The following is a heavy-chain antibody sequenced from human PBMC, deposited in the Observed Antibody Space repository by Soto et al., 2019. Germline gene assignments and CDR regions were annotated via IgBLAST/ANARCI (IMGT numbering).Heavy chain of an antibody. D-gene: IGHD3-9*01. Sequence: ASVKVSCKASGYTFTSYDINWVRQATGQGPEWMGWMDPNSGNTGYAQKFQGRVTMTRNTSISTAYMELSSLRSEDTAVYYCARDPGGPFQQRAYYDIMVWGQGTLVTVSS. V-gene: IGHV1-8*01. J-gene: IGHJ4*02. CDR3: ARDPGGPFQQRAYYDIMV. CDR2: MDPNSGNT. CDR1: GYTFTSYD.